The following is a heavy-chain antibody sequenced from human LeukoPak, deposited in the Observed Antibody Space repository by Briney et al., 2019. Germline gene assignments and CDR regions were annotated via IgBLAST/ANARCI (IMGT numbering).Heavy chain of an antibody. V-gene: IGHV4-34*01. CDR1: GGSFSGYY. CDR3: ARDYDSDAFDI. CDR2: INHSGST. Sequence: SETLSLTCAVYGGSFSGYYWSWIRQPSGKGLEWIGEINHSGSTNYNPSLKSRVTISVDTSKNQFSLKLSSVTAADTAVYYCARDYDSDAFDIWGQGTMVTVSS. D-gene: IGHD3-16*01. J-gene: IGHJ3*02.